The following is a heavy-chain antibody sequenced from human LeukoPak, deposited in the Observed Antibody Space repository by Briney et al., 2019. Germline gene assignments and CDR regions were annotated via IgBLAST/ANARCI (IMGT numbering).Heavy chain of an antibody. CDR3: ARSPGWWELIFDY. D-gene: IGHD1-26*01. V-gene: IGHV4-39*07. CDR1: GGSISSSSYY. J-gene: IGHJ4*02. CDR2: IYYSGST. Sequence: SETLSLTCTVSGGSISSSSYYWGWIRQPPGKGLEWIGSIYYSGSTYYNPSLKSRVTISVDTSKNQFSLKLSSVTAADTAVYYCARSPGWWELIFDYWGQGTLVTVSS.